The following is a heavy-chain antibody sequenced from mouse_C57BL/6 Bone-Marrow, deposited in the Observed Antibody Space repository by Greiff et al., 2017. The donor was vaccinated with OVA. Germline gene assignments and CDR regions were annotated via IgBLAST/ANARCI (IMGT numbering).Heavy chain of an antibody. CDR3: ARELTFYAMDY. J-gene: IGHJ4*01. V-gene: IGHV1-22*01. Sequence: EVQGVDSGPELVKPGASVKMSCKASGYTFTDYNMHWVKQSHGKSLEWIGYINPNNGGTSYNQKLKGKATLTVNKSSSTAYMELRSLTWEDSAVYYCARELTFYAMDYWGQGTSVTVSS. D-gene: IGHD4-1*01. CDR1: GYTFTDYN. CDR2: INPNNGGT.